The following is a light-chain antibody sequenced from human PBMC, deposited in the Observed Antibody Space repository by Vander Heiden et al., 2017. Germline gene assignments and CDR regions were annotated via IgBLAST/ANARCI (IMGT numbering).Light chain of an antibody. J-gene: IGKJ1*01. CDR3: QQDNSYSRT. CDR1: QSINIW. CDR2: KAS. Sequence: DIQLTQSPSTLSASVGDRLTITCRASQSINIWLAWYQQKPGKAPKLLIYKASSLESGVPSRFSGSGSGTEFTLTISSLQPDDFATYYCQQDNSYSRTFGQGTKVEIK. V-gene: IGKV1-5*03.